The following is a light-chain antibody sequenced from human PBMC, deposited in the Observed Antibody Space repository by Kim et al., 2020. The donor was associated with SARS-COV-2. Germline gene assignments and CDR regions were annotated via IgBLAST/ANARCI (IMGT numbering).Light chain of an antibody. CDR2: GAS. V-gene: IGKV3-20*01. CDR3: QQYGSSPWT. CDR1: QSVSNNF. Sequence: SPGERATLSCRASQSVSNNFFAWHQQKPGQAPSLLIYGASSRATGIPDRFSGSGSETDFTLTISRLEPEDFAVYFCQQYGSSPWTFGQGTKVDIK. J-gene: IGKJ1*01.